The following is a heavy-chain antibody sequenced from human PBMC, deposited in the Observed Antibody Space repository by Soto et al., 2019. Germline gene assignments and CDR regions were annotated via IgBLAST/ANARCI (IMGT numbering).Heavy chain of an antibody. J-gene: IGHJ4*02. D-gene: IGHD3-3*01. Sequence: ASVKVSCKASGYTFTSYGISWVRQAPGQGLEWMGWISAYNGDTNYAQKLQGRVTMTTDTSTSTAYMELRSLRSDDTAVYYCARDESSYYDFWSPLSYFDYWGQGTLVTVSS. CDR3: ARDESSYYDFWSPLSYFDY. CDR2: ISAYNGDT. CDR1: GYTFTSYG. V-gene: IGHV1-18*01.